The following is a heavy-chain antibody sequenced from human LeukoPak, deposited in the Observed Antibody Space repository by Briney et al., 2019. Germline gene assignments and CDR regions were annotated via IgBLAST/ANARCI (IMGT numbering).Heavy chain of an antibody. V-gene: IGHV3-11*03. CDR2: ISGNSGYT. Sequence: KPGGSLRLSCAASGFSFSDNYMSWVRQAPGKGLEWISYISGNSGYTKYADSVKGRFTIYRDNARKSLYLQMNNVTAEDTAVYDCCRQDWAYWGQGTLVTVSS. D-gene: IGHD2-21*01. CDR1: GFSFSDNY. J-gene: IGHJ4*02. CDR3: CRQDWAY.